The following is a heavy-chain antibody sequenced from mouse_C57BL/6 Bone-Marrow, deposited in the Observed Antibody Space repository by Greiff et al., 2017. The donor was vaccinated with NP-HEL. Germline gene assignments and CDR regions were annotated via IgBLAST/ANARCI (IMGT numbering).Heavy chain of an antibody. CDR2: ITHSGET. D-gene: IGHD3-2*02. CDR3: AGDSSGYGDFDY. CDR1: GFPITSGYY. Sequence: VQLVESGPGLVKPSQSLFLTCSITGFPITSGYYWIWIRQSPGKPLEWMGYITHSGETFYNPSLQSPISITRDTSKNQFFLQLNSVTTEDTAMYDCAGDSSGYGDFDYWGQGTPLTVSS. V-gene: IGHV12-3*01. J-gene: IGHJ2*01.